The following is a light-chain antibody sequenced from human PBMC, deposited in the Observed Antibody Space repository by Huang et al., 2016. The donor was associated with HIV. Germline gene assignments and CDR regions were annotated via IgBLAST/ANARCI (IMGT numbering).Light chain of an antibody. CDR3: QQSDSTPLT. CDR1: QSISTY. V-gene: IGKV1-39*01. J-gene: IGKJ4*01. Sequence: DIQMTQSPSSLSASVGDRVTITCRASQSISTYLNWYQQKPGKAPKLLIHVASKLQSGVPSRFSGSGSGTDFTLTISSLQPEDFATYYCQQSDSTPLTFGGGTKVENK. CDR2: VAS.